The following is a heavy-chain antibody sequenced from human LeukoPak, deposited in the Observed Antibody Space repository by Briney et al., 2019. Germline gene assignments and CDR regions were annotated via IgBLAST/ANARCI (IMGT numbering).Heavy chain of an antibody. CDR1: GFTFSSYA. V-gene: IGHV3-9*01. D-gene: IGHD1-26*01. CDR3: AKDIDSVVGASDYFDY. CDR2: ISWNNGSI. Sequence: GGSLRLSCAVSGFTFSSYAMSWVRQAPGNGLEWVSGISWNNGSIGYADSVKGRFTISRDNAKNSLYLQMNSLRAEDTALYYCAKDIDSVVGASDYFDYWGQGTLVTVSS. J-gene: IGHJ4*02.